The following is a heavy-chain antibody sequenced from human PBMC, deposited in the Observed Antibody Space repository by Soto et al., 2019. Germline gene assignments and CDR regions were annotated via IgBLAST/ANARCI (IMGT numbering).Heavy chain of an antibody. CDR1: GFAFNNYG. V-gene: IGHV3-21*01. D-gene: IGHD2-2*01. CDR2: ISKSDYT. CDR3: AREDSIIIPAVSDF. J-gene: IGHJ4*02. Sequence: GGSLRLSCTVSGFAFNNYGINWVRQAPGQGLEWVSSISKSDYTYYSDSVRGRFTISRDNAKNSVSLQMNTLRVEDTAVYYCAREDSIIIPAVSDFWGQGTLVTVSS.